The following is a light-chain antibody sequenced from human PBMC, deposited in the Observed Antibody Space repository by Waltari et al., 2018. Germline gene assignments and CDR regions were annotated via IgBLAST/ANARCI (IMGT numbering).Light chain of an antibody. Sequence: DIQMTQSPSFLSASVGDRVTITCQASQSIRHYLNWYQQKPGKAPKLLIYAASNLQIGVPSRFSGSGSGTDFTLTISGPQPEDFATYHCQQTYSTPTFGQGTKLEIK. CDR3: QQTYSTPT. CDR2: AAS. J-gene: IGKJ2*01. CDR1: QSIRHY. V-gene: IGKV1-39*01.